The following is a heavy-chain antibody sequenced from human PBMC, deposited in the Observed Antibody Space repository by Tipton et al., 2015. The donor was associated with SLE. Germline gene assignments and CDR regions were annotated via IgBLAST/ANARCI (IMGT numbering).Heavy chain of an antibody. J-gene: IGHJ3*01. CDR2: SNPSGGST. CDR3: AAGDYYFDSSGFHLPGAFDV. CDR1: AYTFTSYY. D-gene: IGHD3-22*01. V-gene: IGHV1-46*01. Sequence: QSGPEVKKPGASMKVSCKASAYTFTSYYMHWVRQAPGQGLEWMGISNPSGGSTTYAQKFQGRVTMTRDTSTSTVYMELSSLRSEDTAVYYCAAGDYYFDSSGFHLPGAFDVWGQGTMVTVSS.